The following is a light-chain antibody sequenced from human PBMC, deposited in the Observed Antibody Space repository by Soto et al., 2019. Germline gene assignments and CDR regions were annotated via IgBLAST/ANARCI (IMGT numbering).Light chain of an antibody. J-gene: IGKJ5*01. Sequence: EFVLTQSPGTLSLSPGERATLSCRASQSLANSFIAWYQQKPGQAPRLLIYDTSSRASGIPDRFSGSGSETDFTLIISRLQPEDFALYYCQQYGGSPITFGQGTRLEI. CDR1: QSLANSF. CDR3: QQYGGSPIT. V-gene: IGKV3-20*01. CDR2: DTS.